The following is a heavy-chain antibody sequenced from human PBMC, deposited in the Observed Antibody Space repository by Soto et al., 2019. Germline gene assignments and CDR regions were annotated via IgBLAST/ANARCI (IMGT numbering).Heavy chain of an antibody. CDR3: ARDCAGYSSGWYQRGGFDY. V-gene: IGHV3-33*01. CDR2: IWYGGSNK. Sequence: QVQLVESGGGVVQPGRSLRLSCAASGFTFSSYGMHWVRQAPGKGLEWVAVIWYGGSNKYYADSVKGRFTISRDNSKNKLYLQMNSLRAEDTAVYYCARDCAGYSSGWYQRGGFDYWRQGTLVTVSS. D-gene: IGHD6-19*01. CDR1: GFTFSSYG. J-gene: IGHJ4*02.